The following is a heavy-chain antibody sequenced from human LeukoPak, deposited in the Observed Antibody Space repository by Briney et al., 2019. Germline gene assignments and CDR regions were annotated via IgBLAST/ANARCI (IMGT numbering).Heavy chain of an antibody. V-gene: IGHV3-23*01. D-gene: IGHD1-26*01. CDR1: GFTFSSYG. Sequence: PGGSLRLSCAASGFTFSSYGMSWVRQAPGKGLEWVSAISGSGAGTYYADSVKGRFTISRDNSKNALYLLMNSLRAEDTAVYYCARDGRSGNFDKWGQGTLVSVSS. CDR2: ISGSGAGT. CDR3: ARDGRSGNFDK. J-gene: IGHJ4*02.